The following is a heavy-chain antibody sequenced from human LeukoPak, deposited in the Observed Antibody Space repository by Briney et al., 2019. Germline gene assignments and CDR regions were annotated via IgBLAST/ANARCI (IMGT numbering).Heavy chain of an antibody. V-gene: IGHV4-34*01. D-gene: IGHD3-9*01. J-gene: IGHJ5*02. CDR3: ARGPNYDILTGSNPFDP. CDR2: INHSGST. Sequence: SETLSLTCAVYGGSFSGYYWSWIRQPPGKGLEWIGEINHSGSTNYNPSLKSRVTISVDTSKNQFSLKLSSVTAADTAVYYCARGPNYDILTGSNPFDPWGQGTLVTVSS. CDR1: GGSFSGYY.